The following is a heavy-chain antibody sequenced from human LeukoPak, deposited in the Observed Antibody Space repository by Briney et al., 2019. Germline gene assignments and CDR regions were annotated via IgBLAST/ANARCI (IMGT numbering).Heavy chain of an antibody. D-gene: IGHD6-13*01. Sequence: ASVKVSCKASGYTFTSYGISWVRQAPGQGLEWMGWISAYNGNTNYAQKLQGRVTMTTDTSTSTAYMELRSLRSDDTAVYYCARDAPYSSSSTLDYWGQGTLVTVSS. J-gene: IGHJ4*02. V-gene: IGHV1-18*01. CDR1: GYTFTSYG. CDR3: ARDAPYSSSSTLDY. CDR2: ISAYNGNT.